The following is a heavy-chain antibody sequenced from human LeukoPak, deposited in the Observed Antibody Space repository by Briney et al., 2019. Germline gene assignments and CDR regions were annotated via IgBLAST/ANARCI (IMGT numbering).Heavy chain of an antibody. V-gene: IGHV3-23*01. CDR1: GFPFSSYW. Sequence: GGSLRLSCAASGFPFSSYWMTWVRQAPGKGLEWVSAISGSGGSTYYADSVKGRFTISRDNSKNTLYLQMNSLRAEDTAVYYCAKDHYYYDSSGYYYFDYWGQGTLVTVSS. J-gene: IGHJ4*02. CDR2: ISGSGGST. CDR3: AKDHYYYDSSGYYYFDY. D-gene: IGHD3-22*01.